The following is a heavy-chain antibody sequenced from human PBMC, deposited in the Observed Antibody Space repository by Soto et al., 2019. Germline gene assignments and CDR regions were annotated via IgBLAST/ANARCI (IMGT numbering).Heavy chain of an antibody. CDR3: ARDRSSSSSGHFQH. D-gene: IGHD6-6*01. V-gene: IGHV3-64*01. CDR1: GFTFSSYA. Sequence: EVQLVESGGGLVQPGGSLRLSCAASGFTFSSYAMHWVRQAPGKGLEYVSAISSNGGSTYYANSVKCRFTISRDNSKNTLYLQMGSLRAEDMAVYYCARDRSSSSSGHFQHWGQGTLVTVSS. CDR2: ISSNGGST. J-gene: IGHJ1*01.